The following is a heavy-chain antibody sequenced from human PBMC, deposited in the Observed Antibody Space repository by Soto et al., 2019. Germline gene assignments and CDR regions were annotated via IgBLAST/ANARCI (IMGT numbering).Heavy chain of an antibody. CDR2: ISYDGSNK. Sequence: QVQLVESGGGVVQPGRSLRLSCAASGFTFSSYAMHWVRQAPGKGLEWVAVISYDGSNKYYADSVKGRFTISRDNSKNTLYLQMNSLRAEDTAVYYWAREDIVVVPAADAKAYRLDYWGQGTLVTVSS. D-gene: IGHD2-2*01. V-gene: IGHV3-30-3*01. CDR1: GFTFSSYA. CDR3: AREDIVVVPAADAKAYRLDY. J-gene: IGHJ4*02.